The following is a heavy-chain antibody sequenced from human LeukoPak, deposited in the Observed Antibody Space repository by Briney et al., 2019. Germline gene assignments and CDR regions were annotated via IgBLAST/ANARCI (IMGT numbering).Heavy chain of an antibody. D-gene: IGHD4-17*01. CDR2: INGSGGRT. V-gene: IGHV3-23*01. CDR1: GFTFDGYD. J-gene: IGHJ4*02. CDR3: AREINYGDYEYYFDY. Sequence: GGSLRLSCAASGFTFDGYDISWVRQVPGKGLEWVSDINGSGGRTNCADSVKGRFTISRDNSKNTLYLQMNSLRSEDMAVYYCAREINYGDYEYYFDYWGQGTLVTVSS.